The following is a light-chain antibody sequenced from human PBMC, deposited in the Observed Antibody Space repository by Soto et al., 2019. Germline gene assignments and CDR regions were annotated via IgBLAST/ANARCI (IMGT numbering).Light chain of an antibody. J-gene: IGKJ3*01. CDR2: GAS. CDR3: QQYNKWPPRFT. CDR1: QSVSSD. Sequence: EIVMTQSPATLSVSPGERATLSCRASQSVSSDLAWYQQRPGQAPSLLIYGASTRATGIPARFSGSGSGTEFPITINSLQSEDVAVYYCQQYNKWPPRFTFGPGTKVEIK. V-gene: IGKV3-15*01.